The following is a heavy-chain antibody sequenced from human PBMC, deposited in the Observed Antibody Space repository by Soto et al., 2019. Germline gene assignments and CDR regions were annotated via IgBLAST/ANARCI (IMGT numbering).Heavy chain of an antibody. V-gene: IGHV3-33*01. D-gene: IGHD6-6*01. CDR3: ARDRTIAAPTGFDP. CDR1: GFTFSSYV. CDR2: IWYDGSNK. J-gene: IGHJ5*02. Sequence: GGSRRLSWAASGFTFSSYVMHWVRQAPGKGLEWVAVIWYDGSNKYYADSVKGRFTISRDNSKNTLYLQMNSLRAEDTAVYYCARDRTIAAPTGFDPWGQGTLVTVSS.